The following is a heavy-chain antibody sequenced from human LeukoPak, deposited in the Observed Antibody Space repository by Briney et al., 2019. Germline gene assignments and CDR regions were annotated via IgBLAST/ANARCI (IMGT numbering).Heavy chain of an antibody. V-gene: IGHV1-18*01. CDR3: ARDLGVVVTAGILDLDY. D-gene: IGHD2-21*02. CDR2: ISAYNGNT. J-gene: IGHJ4*02. CDR1: GYTFTSYG. Sequence: ASVKVSCKASGYTFTSYGISWVRQAPGRGLEWMGWISAYNGNTNYAQKLQGRVTMTTDTSTSTAYMELRSLRSDDTAVYYCARDLGVVVTAGILDLDYWGQGTLVTVSS.